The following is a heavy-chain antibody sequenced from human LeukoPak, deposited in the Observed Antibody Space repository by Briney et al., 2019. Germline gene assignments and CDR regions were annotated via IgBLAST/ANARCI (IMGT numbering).Heavy chain of an antibody. Sequence: GGSLRLSCAASGFSFRRYAMNWVRQAPGRGLEWVAVISGPGPSTVYADSVKGRFTISRDNSKNTLFLQLDSLRVEDTAIFYCAKEEMPHAFDLWGQGTMVTVSS. CDR3: AKEEMPHAFDL. V-gene: IGHV3-23*01. CDR2: ISGPGPST. J-gene: IGHJ3*01. D-gene: IGHD5-24*01. CDR1: GFSFRRYA.